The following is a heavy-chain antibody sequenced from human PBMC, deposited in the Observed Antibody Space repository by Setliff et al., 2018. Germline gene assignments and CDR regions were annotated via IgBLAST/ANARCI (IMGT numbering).Heavy chain of an antibody. CDR3: ARLPKIVTCYYGSHYYYYMDV. D-gene: IGHD3-9*01. V-gene: IGHV4-4*08. J-gene: IGHJ6*03. Sequence: SETRSLTWTVSGGSTSSYYWRWIRLPPWKGLEWIGYIYTSGSTNYYPSLKSRVTISLDTSKNQFSLRLNSVTAADTAVYYCARLPKIVTCYYGSHYYYYMDVWGKGTTVTVSS. CDR2: IYTSGST. CDR1: GGSTSSYY.